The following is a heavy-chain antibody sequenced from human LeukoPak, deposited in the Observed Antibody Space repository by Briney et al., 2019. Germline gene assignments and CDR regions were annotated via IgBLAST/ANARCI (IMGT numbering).Heavy chain of an antibody. D-gene: IGHD3-3*02. CDR2: IFYSGIT. CDR1: GDSIITGSYY. CDR3: ARVPYSIRLFYMDV. Sequence: PSETLSLTCTVSGDSIITGSYYWGWIRQPPGKGLEWIGSIFYSGITYYSPSRQSRVTISVDTSKNQFSLRLTSVTAADTAVYYCARVPYSIRLFYMDVWGKGATVTVSS. J-gene: IGHJ6*03. V-gene: IGHV4-39*07.